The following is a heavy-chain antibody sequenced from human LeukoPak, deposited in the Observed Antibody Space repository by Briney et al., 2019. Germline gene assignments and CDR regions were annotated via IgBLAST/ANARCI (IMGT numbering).Heavy chain of an antibody. CDR2: IDPKSGGT. D-gene: IGHD6-13*01. Sequence: ASVKVSCKTSGYTFTDYYLHWVRQAPGQGLEWMGWIDPKSGGTNYAQKFQGRVTVTRDTSISTAYMDVSRLRSDDTAVYHCARSVGTSSWYTLGTYWGQGTLVTVSS. V-gene: IGHV1-2*02. CDR1: GYTFTDYY. J-gene: IGHJ4*02. CDR3: ARSVGTSSWYTLGTY.